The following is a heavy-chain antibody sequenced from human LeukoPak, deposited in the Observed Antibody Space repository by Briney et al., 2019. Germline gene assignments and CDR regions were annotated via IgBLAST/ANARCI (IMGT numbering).Heavy chain of an antibody. Sequence: PGGSLRLSCTASGFTFGTYWMTWVRQAPGRGLEWVANIKVDGSEKYYVDSVKGRFTISGDNAKNSLYLQMNSLRAEDTAVYYCARDYGSGWTAYYYMDVWGKGTPVTVSS. J-gene: IGHJ6*03. D-gene: IGHD6-19*01. V-gene: IGHV3-7*01. CDR1: GFTFGTYW. CDR3: ARDYGSGWTAYYYMDV. CDR2: IKVDGSEK.